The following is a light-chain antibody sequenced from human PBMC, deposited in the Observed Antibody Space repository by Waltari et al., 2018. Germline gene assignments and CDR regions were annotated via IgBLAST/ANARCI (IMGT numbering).Light chain of an antibody. Sequence: SSELTHAPAVSVALGQSVAIPFRGYSRRSYYASLYQQKPGQAPVLVIYGKNNRPSGIPDRFSGSSSGNTASLTITGAQAEDEADYYCNSRDISVNHPVVFGGGTKLPVL. CDR1: SRRSYY. CDR2: GKN. CDR3: NSRDISVNHPVV. J-gene: IGLJ2*01. V-gene: IGLV3-19*01.